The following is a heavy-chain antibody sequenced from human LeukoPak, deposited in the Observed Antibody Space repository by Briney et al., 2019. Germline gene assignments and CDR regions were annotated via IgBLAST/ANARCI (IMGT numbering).Heavy chain of an antibody. CDR3: ARDPGYSDAKSEYYFDY. CDR1: GGSISSGSYY. Sequence: SQTLSLTCTVSGGSISSGSYYWSRIRQPAGKGLEWIGRIYTSGSTNYNPSLKSRVTISVDTSKNQFSLKLSSVTAADTAVYYCARDPGYSDAKSEYYFDYWGQGTLVTVSS. D-gene: IGHD2-2*03. J-gene: IGHJ4*02. CDR2: IYTSGST. V-gene: IGHV4-61*02.